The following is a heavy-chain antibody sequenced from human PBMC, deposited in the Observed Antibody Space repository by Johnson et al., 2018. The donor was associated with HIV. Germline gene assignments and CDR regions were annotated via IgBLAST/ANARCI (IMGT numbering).Heavy chain of an antibody. CDR3: ARGGRYRFLEWSISDAVDI. D-gene: IGHD3-3*01. V-gene: IGHV3-7*01. Sequence: MLLVESGGGLVQPGGSLRLSCAASGFTFSSYWMSWVRQAPGKGLEWVANIKQDGSEKYYVDSVKGRFTISRDNAKNSLYLQMNSLRAEDTAVYYCARGGRYRFLEWSISDAVDIWGQGTMVTVSS. J-gene: IGHJ3*02. CDR2: IKQDGSEK. CDR1: GFTFSSYW.